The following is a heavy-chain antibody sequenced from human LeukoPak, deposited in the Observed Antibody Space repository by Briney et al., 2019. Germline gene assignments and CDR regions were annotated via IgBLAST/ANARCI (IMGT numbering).Heavy chain of an antibody. D-gene: IGHD2-2*01. J-gene: IGHJ6*03. CDR3: ARDSVVVPEYYYYMDV. Sequence: PSETLSLTCTVSGGSISSGSYYWRWIRQPAGKGLEWIGRIYTSGSTNYNPSLKSRVTISVDTSKNQFSLKLSSVTAADTAVYYCARDSVVVPEYYYYMDVWGKGTTVTVSS. CDR1: GGSISSGSYY. CDR2: IYTSGST. V-gene: IGHV4-61*02.